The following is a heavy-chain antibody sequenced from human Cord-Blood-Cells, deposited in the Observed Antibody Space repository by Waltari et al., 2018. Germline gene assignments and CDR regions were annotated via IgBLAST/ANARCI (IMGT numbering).Heavy chain of an antibody. CDR1: GFTFSSYE. CDR3: ARDDGYCSSTSCLDFQH. J-gene: IGHJ1*01. Sequence: EVQLVESGGGLVQPGGSLRLSCAASGFTFSSYEMNWVRQAPGKGLEWVSYISSSGSTIYYADSVKGRFTISRDNAKNSLYLQMNSLRAEDTAVYYCARDDGYCSSTSCLDFQHWGQGTLVTVSS. V-gene: IGHV3-48*03. D-gene: IGHD2-2*01. CDR2: ISSSGSTI.